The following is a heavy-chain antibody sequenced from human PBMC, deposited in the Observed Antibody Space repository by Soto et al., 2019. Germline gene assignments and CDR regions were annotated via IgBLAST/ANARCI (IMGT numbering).Heavy chain of an antibody. CDR1: GGSLSSYT. CDR3: AKEPDCSGDSCYSLSYFDY. D-gene: IGHD2-15*01. CDR2: IIPIFDIA. J-gene: IGHJ4*02. Sequence: QGQLVQSGAEVRKPGSSVQVSCKASGGSLSSYTLSWVRQAPGQGLEWMGRIIPIFDIANYAQKFQGRVTITADKSTNTAYMELSSLRSEDTAVYYCAKEPDCSGDSCYSLSYFDYWGQGTLVTVSS. V-gene: IGHV1-69*08.